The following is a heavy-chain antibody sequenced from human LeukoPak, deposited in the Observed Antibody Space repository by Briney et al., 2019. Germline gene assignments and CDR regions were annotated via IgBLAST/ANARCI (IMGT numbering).Heavy chain of an antibody. J-gene: IGHJ4*02. CDR3: AGHYGDYVDY. CDR1: GGSVTTSSYY. CDR2: IYYTGGT. Sequence: SETLSLTCSVSGGSVTTSSYYWGWIRQPPEKGLEWIGSIYYTGGTYYSPSLKSRVTISVDTSKNQHSLKLSSVTAADTAVYYCAGHYGDYVDYWGQGTLVTVSS. V-gene: IGHV4-39*01. D-gene: IGHD4-17*01.